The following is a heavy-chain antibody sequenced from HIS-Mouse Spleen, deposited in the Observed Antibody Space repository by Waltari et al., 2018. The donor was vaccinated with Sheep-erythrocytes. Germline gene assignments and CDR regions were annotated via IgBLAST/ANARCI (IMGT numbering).Heavy chain of an antibody. CDR3: ARGHYSGYDFDY. CDR1: GYTFTSYD. CDR2: RNPNNGNT. J-gene: IGHJ4*02. V-gene: IGHV1-8*01. D-gene: IGHD5-12*01. Sequence: QVQLVQSGAEVKKPGASVKVSCKASGYTFTSYDINWVRQATGQGLEWMGWRNPNNGNTGYAKKFQGRVTMTRNTSISTAYMELSSLRSEDTAVYYCARGHYSGYDFDYWGQGTLVTVSS.